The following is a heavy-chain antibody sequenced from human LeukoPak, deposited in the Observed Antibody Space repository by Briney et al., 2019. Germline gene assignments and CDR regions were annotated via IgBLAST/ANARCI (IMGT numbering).Heavy chain of an antibody. V-gene: IGHV1-69*04. CDR1: GGTFSSYV. CDR2: IIPILGIA. CDR3: ARGETYYYDSSGYFWFDP. J-gene: IGHJ5*02. Sequence: SVKVSCKASGGTFSSYVISWVRQAPGQGLEWMGRIIPILGIANYAQKFQGRVTITADKSTSTAYMELSSLRSEDTAVHYCARGETYYYDSSGYFWFDPWGQGTLVTVSS. D-gene: IGHD3-22*01.